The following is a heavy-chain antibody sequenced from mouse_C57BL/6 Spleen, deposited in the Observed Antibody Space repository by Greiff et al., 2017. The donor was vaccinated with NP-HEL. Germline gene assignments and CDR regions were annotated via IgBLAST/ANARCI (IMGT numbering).Heavy chain of an antibody. J-gene: IGHJ4*01. Sequence: VQLQQSGPELVKPGASVKISCKASGYTFTDYYINWVKQRPGQGLEWIGWIFPGSGSTYYNEKFKGKATLTVDKSSSTAYMLLSSLTSEDSAVYFCARTFTTVVDYYAMDYWGQGTSVTVSS. CDR3: ARTFTTVVDYYAMDY. CDR2: IFPGSGST. V-gene: IGHV1-75*01. CDR1: GYTFTDYY. D-gene: IGHD1-1*01.